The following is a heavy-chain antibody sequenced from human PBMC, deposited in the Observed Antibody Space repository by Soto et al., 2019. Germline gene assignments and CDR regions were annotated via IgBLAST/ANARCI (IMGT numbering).Heavy chain of an antibody. CDR1: GFAFSSYA. Sequence: GGSLRLSCAASGFAFSSYAMHWVRQAPGKGLEWVAVISYDGSNEYYADSVKGRFTITRDKFKNTVFLQMTSLRPEDAALYFWAREDDYVDRYYYYGLDVWGEGTTVTVSS. CDR2: ISYDGSNE. J-gene: IGHJ6*04. CDR3: AREDDYVDRYYYYGLDV. V-gene: IGHV3-30-3*01. D-gene: IGHD4-17*01.